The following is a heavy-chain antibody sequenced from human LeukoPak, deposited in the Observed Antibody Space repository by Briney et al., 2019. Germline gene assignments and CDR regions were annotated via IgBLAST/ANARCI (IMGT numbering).Heavy chain of an antibody. V-gene: IGHV1-2*02. Sequence: WGSLKLSCEASGYSFIGYYMNWIRQAPGKGLEWIGKINPNSSTTYYADKVKGGVTFTRDTSNNSVYMELRGLRSDDTAVYYCVRAPGPYTTSCFHYWGQGPLVTVSS. J-gene: IGHJ4*02. CDR3: VRAPGPYTTSCFHY. CDR2: INPNSSTT. CDR1: GYSFIGYY. D-gene: IGHD2-2*01.